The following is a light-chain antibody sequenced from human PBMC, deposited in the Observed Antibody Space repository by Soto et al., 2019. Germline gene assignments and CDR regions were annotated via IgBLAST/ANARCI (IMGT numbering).Light chain of an antibody. CDR2: DVS. CDR3: ASYTSINSLL. Sequence: QSVLTQPASVSGSPGQSITISCTGTSSDVGGYNSVSWYQQHPGKAPRLMIYDVSNRPSGVSNRFSGSKSGNTASLTISGLQADDEADYYCASYTSINSLLFGGGTKLTVL. V-gene: IGLV2-14*01. CDR1: SSDVGGYNS. J-gene: IGLJ2*01.